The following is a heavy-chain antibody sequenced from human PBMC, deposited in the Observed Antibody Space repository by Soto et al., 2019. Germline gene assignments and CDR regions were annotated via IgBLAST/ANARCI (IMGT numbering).Heavy chain of an antibody. V-gene: IGHV4-31*03. CDR3: ARDRGMGHCGGGCYKIDC. CDR2: IYFTGNT. Sequence: PSETLSLTCTVSGDSIGSGNHFWSWIRQIPGKGLEWIGYIYFTGNTYYNPSLQSRATISVDTSRNVLSLKLPSVTAADTAIYYCARDRGMGHCGGGCYKIDCWGQGAQVTVSS. D-gene: IGHD2-21*01. J-gene: IGHJ4*02. CDR1: GDSIGSGNHF.